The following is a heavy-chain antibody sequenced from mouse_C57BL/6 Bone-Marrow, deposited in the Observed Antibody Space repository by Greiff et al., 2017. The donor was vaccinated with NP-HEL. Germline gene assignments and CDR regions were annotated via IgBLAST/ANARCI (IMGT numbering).Heavy chain of an antibody. V-gene: IGHV14-4*01. CDR3: AFAGYYEAWFAY. D-gene: IGHD2-3*01. J-gene: IGHJ3*01. CDR1: GFTITDDY. Sequence: VQLQQSGADLVRPGASVKLSCTASGFTITDDYMHWVKQRPEQGLEWIGWIDPENGDTKYASKFQGKATITADTSSNTAYLQLSSLTSEDSAVYYYAFAGYYEAWFAYWGRGTLVTVSA. CDR2: IDPENGDT.